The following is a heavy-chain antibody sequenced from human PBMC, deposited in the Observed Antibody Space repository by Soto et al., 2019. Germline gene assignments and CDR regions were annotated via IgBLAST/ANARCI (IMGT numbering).Heavy chain of an antibody. CDR1: GFTLSSYA. Sequence: ESGGGVVQPGRSLRLSCAASGFTLSSYAMHWVRQAPGKGLEWMSVTSYDGSSRYYADSVKGRFFISRDNSKNTVYLQMNSLRAEDTALYYCARGVGITMVRGAGDYWGQGTLVTVSS. V-gene: IGHV3-30-3*01. D-gene: IGHD3-10*01. CDR2: TSYDGSSR. CDR3: ARGVGITMVRGAGDY. J-gene: IGHJ4*02.